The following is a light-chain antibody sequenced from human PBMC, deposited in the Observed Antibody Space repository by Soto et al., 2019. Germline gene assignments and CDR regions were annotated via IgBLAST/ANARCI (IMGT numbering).Light chain of an antibody. J-gene: IGKJ3*01. Sequence: EIVLTQSPGTLSLSPGERATLSCRASQSVSSSYLAWYQQKPGQAPRLLIYGTSARATGIPDRFRGSGSGTDFTLTIIRLEPEDFAVFYCQQYGSSPPFTFGPGTKVDI. CDR3: QQYGSSPPFT. CDR1: QSVSSSY. V-gene: IGKV3-20*01. CDR2: GTS.